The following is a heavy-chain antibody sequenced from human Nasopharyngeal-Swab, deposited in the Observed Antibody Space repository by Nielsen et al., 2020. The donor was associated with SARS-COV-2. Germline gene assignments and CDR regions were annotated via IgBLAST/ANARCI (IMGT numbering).Heavy chain of an antibody. V-gene: IGHV3-48*03. CDR1: GFTFDNYE. CDR2: ISTSGATI. CDR3: ARASRGWS. J-gene: IGHJ5*02. Sequence: GSLKISCAASGFTFDNYEMNWVRQAPGKGLEWVSYISTSGATIHYADSVRGRFTISRDNAKKSLYLQTNSLRAEDTAVYYCARASRGWSWGQGTLVTVSS. D-gene: IGHD6-19*01.